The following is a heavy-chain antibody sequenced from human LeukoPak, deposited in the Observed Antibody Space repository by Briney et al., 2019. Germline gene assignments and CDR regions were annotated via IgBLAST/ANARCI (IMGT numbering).Heavy chain of an antibody. D-gene: IGHD5-24*01. Sequence: ASVKVSCKAFGGTFSSHSISWVRQAPGQGLEWMGGIIPIFGTSNYAQKFQGRVTISADESTSTAYMELRSLRSEDTAVYYCMRGRDAYESNTFDIWGQGTMVTVSS. J-gene: IGHJ3*02. V-gene: IGHV1-69*01. CDR3: MRGRDAYESNTFDI. CDR1: GGTFSSHS. CDR2: IIPIFGTS.